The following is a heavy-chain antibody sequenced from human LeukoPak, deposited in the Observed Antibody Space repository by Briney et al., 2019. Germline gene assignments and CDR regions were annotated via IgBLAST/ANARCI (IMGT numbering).Heavy chain of an antibody. CDR2: IYTSGST. V-gene: IGHV4-4*07. Sequence: PSETLSLTCTVSGGSISSYYWSWIRQPAGKGLEWIGRIYTSGSTNYNPSLKSRVTMSVDTSKNQFSLKLSSVTAADTAVYYCARGGLYDYVWGSYRYAEFDYWGQGTLVTVSS. CDR1: GGSISSYY. CDR3: ARGGLYDYVWGSYRYAEFDY. J-gene: IGHJ4*02. D-gene: IGHD3-16*02.